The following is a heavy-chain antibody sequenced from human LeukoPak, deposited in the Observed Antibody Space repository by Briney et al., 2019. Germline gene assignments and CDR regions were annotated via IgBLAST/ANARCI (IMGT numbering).Heavy chain of an antibody. CDR3: ASGSSRWYVIDY. CDR1: GFTFRSFT. Sequence: PGGSLRLSCAASGFTFRSFTMNWVRQAPGKGLEWVSSISSSTRYIYYADSVKGRFTISRDNAKNSVFLQMNSLRIEDTAVYYCASGSSRWYVIDYWGQGTLVTVSS. D-gene: IGHD6-13*01. V-gene: IGHV3-21*01. CDR2: ISSSTRYI. J-gene: IGHJ4*02.